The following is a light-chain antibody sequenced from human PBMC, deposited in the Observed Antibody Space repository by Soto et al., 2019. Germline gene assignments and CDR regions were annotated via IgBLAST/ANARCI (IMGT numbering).Light chain of an antibody. CDR1: QSLLHITGETF. Sequence: VMTQTPGSLSAAPGQAASISCRSSQSLLHITGETFLFWYLQKPGQSPQLLIYEVSTRVSGVPDRFSGSGSGTDFTLEISRVETDDVGIYYCMQSTQLPPTFGQGTRLEIK. CDR2: EVS. J-gene: IGKJ5*01. V-gene: IGKV2D-29*02. CDR3: MQSTQLPPT.